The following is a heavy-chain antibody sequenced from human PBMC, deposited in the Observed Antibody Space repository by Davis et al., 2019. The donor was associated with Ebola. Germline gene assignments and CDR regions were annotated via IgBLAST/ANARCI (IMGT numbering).Heavy chain of an antibody. D-gene: IGHD3-10*01. J-gene: IGHJ3*02. V-gene: IGHV3-9*03. CDR2: ISWNSGSI. Sequence: PGGSLRLSCAASGFTFDDYAMHWVRQAPGKGLEWVSGISWNSGSIGYADSVKGRFTISRDNAKSSLYLQMNSLRAEDMALYYCAKDSGSGMYDAFDIWGQGTMVTVSS. CDR3: AKDSGSGMYDAFDI. CDR1: GFTFDDYA.